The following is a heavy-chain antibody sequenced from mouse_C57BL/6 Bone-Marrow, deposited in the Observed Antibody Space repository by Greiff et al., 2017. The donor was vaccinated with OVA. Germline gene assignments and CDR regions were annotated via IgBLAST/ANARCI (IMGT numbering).Heavy chain of an antibody. CDR1: GYAFTNYL. V-gene: IGHV1-54*01. Sequence: QVQLQQSGAELVRPGTSVKVSCKASGYAFTNYLIEWVKQRPGQGLEWIGVINPGSGGTNYNEKFKGKATLTADKSSSTAYMQLSSLTSDDSAVYFCAREQISTVDYFDYWGQGTTLTVSS. J-gene: IGHJ2*01. CDR3: AREQISTVDYFDY. CDR2: INPGSGGT. D-gene: IGHD1-1*01.